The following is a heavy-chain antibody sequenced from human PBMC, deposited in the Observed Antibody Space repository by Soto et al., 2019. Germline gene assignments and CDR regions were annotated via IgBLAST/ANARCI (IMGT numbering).Heavy chain of an antibody. J-gene: IGHJ6*02. CDR2: ISYDGSNK. D-gene: IGHD6-13*01. CDR1: GFTFSSYG. V-gene: IGHV3-30*18. Sequence: PLGGSLRLSCAASGFTFSSYGMHWVRQAPGKGLEWVAVISYDGSNKYYADSVKGRFTISRDNSKNTLYLQMNSLRAEDTAVYYCAKPSRGGWSSSWYYYYYGMDVWGQGTTVTVSS. CDR3: AKPSRGGWSSSWYYYYYGMDV.